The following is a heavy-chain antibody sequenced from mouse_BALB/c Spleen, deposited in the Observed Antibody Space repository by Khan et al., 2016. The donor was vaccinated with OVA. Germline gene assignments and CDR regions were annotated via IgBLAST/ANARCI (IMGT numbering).Heavy chain of an antibody. CDR2: IWGGGGT. J-gene: IGHJ4*01. CDR1: GFSLSRYN. Sequence: QVQLQQSGPGLVAPSQSLSITCTVSGFSLSRYNIHWVRQPPGKGLEWLGMIWGGGGTDYNSTLKSRLSISKDNSTSQVFLKMNSLQTVDTAMYYCARAYYKYDGYYAMDYWGQGTSVTVSS. D-gene: IGHD2-14*01. CDR3: ARAYYKYDGYYAMDY. V-gene: IGHV2-6-4*01.